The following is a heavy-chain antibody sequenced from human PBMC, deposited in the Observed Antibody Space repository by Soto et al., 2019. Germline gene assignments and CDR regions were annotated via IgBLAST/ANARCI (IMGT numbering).Heavy chain of an antibody. Sequence: EVQLVESGGDLVQPGGSLRLSCAASGFTFSSYWMHWVRQAPGKGLVWVSRINSDGSRRNYADSGEGRFTISRDNAKNTVYLQMNSLGAEDTAVYYCARGGSGAWYLDLWGRGTLVTVSS. D-gene: IGHD3-10*01. CDR3: ARGGSGAWYLDL. V-gene: IGHV3-74*01. CDR1: GFTFSSYW. CDR2: INSDGSRR. J-gene: IGHJ2*01.